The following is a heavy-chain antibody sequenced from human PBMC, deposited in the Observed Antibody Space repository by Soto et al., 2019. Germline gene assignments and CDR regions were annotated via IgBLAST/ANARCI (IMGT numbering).Heavy chain of an antibody. Sequence: SVKVSCKASGGTFSSYAISWVRQAPGQRLEWMGGINASIGTTNYAQKFQGRVTITRDTSTSTAYMELSSLRSEDTAVYYCARLFHSTFDPWGQGALVTVSS. J-gene: IGHJ5*02. CDR2: INASIGTT. CDR3: ARLFHSTFDP. V-gene: IGHV1-69*05. CDR1: GGTFSSYA.